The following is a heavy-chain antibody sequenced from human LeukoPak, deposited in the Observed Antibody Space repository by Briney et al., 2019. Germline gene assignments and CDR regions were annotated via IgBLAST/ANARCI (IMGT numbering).Heavy chain of an antibody. D-gene: IGHD6-13*01. J-gene: IGHJ4*02. CDR1: GFTFSSYS. Sequence: GGSLRLSCAASGFTFSSYSMNWVRQAPGKVLEWFSSIISISSYIYYADSLKGRFTISRDKAKTSLYLQMNSLRAEDTAVYYCARVWSPPYTSTWPDYFDYWGQGTLVTVSS. V-gene: IGHV3-21*01. CDR2: IISISSYI. CDR3: ARVWSPPYTSTWPDYFDY.